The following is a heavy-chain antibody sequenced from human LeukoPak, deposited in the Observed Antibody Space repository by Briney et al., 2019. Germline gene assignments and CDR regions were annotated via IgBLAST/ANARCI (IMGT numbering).Heavy chain of an antibody. CDR3: AREGYSYGYNFDY. D-gene: IGHD5-18*01. CDR2: TYYRSKWYN. J-gene: IGHJ4*02. CDR1: GDSVSINSAA. Sequence: SQTLSLTFAISGDSVSINSAAWNWLRQSPSRGLEWLGRTYYRSKWYNDYAVSVKSRITINPDTSKNQFSLQLNSVTPEDTAVYYCAREGYSYGYNFDYWGQGTLVTVSS. V-gene: IGHV6-1*01.